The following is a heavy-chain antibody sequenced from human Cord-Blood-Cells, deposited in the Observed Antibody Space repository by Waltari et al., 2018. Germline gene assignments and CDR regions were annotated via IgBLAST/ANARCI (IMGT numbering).Heavy chain of an antibody. D-gene: IGHD6-19*01. V-gene: IGHV3-48*03. J-gene: IGHJ6*02. CDR2: ISSSGSTI. CDR3: ARDGSIAVAGTGGYYYYGMDV. CDR1: GFTFSSYE. Sequence: EVQLVESGGGLVQPGGSLRLSCAASGFTFSSYEMNWVRQAPGKGLEWVSYISSSGSTIYYADSVKGRFTISRDNAKNSLYLQMNSLRAEDTAVYYCARDGSIAVAGTGGYYYYGMDVWGQGTTVTVSS.